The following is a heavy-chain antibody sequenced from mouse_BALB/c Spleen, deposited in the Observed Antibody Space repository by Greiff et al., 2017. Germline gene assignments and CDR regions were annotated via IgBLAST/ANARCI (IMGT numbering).Heavy chain of an antibody. J-gene: IGHJ4*01. CDR2: IWSGGST. D-gene: IGHD2-14*01. CDR3: ARRVRPYAMDY. V-gene: IGHV2-2*02. CDR1: GFSLTSYG. Sequence: VQRVESGPGLVQPSQSLSITCTVSGFSLTSYGVHWVRQSPGKGLEWLGVIWSGGSTDYNAAFISRLSISKDNSKSQVFFKMNSLQANDTAIYYCARRVRPYAMDYWGQGTSVTVSS.